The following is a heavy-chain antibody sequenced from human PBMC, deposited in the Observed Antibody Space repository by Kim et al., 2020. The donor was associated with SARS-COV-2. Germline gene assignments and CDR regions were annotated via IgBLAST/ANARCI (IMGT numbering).Heavy chain of an antibody. D-gene: IGHD6-6*01. CDR1: GGSISSSSYY. Sequence: SETLSLTCTVSGGSISSSSYYWGWIRQPPGKGLEWIGSIYYSGSTYYNPSLKSRVTISVDTSKNQFSLKLSSVTAADTAVYYCASLEYSSSSGVIGYWGQGTLVTVSS. CDR3: ASLEYSSSSGVIGY. CDR2: IYYSGST. V-gene: IGHV4-39*01. J-gene: IGHJ4*02.